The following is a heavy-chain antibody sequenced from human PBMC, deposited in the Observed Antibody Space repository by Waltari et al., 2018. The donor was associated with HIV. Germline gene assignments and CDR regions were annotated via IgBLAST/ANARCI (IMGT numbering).Heavy chain of an antibody. J-gene: IGHJ6*02. V-gene: IGHV4-39*07. CDR2: IYYSGST. CDR1: GGSISSSSSY. CDR3: ARDNLRSNYYYYGMDV. Sequence: QLQLQESGPGLVKPSETLSLTCTVSGGSISSSSSYWGGIRQPPGKGLEWIGSIYYSGSTYNNPSLKSRVTISVDTSKNQFSLKLSSVTAADTAVYYCARDNLRSNYYYYGMDVWGQGTTVTVSS. D-gene: IGHD6-13*01.